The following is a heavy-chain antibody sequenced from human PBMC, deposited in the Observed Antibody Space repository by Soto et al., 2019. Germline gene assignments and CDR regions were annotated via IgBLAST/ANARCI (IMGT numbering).Heavy chain of an antibody. Sequence: EVQLVESGGGLVQPGGSLRLSCAASGFSFSSFDMHWVRQATGKGLECVSVIGTAGDTYYLGSVKGRFTISRENANNSLYLQMNSLRAEDTAVYYCARYSRLYGDYDYWGKGTLVTVSS. CDR3: ARYSRLYGDYDY. D-gene: IGHD6-13*01. CDR2: IGTAGDT. J-gene: IGHJ4*02. CDR1: GFSFSSFD. V-gene: IGHV3-13*01.